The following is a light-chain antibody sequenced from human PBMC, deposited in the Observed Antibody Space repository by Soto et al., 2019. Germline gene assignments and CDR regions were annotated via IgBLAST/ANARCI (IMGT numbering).Light chain of an antibody. V-gene: IGKV1-5*01. CDR1: QSVSIW. J-gene: IGKJ2*01. Sequence: DIQMTQSPSTLSASVGDRVTITCRASQSVSIWLAWYQRKPGKAPKLLIYDASSLESGVPSRFSGSGSGTEFTLTISSLQPDDFATYYCQQYNSYSTFGRGTKLEIK. CDR3: QQYNSYST. CDR2: DAS.